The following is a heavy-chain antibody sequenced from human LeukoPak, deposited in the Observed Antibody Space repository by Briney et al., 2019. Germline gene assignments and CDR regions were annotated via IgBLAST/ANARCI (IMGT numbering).Heavy chain of an antibody. CDR3: ARDIDY. V-gene: IGHV3-30*03. J-gene: IGHJ4*02. CDR1: GFTFSSYG. Sequence: GGSLRLSCAASGFTFSSYGMHWVRQAPGKGLEWVAVISYDGSNKKYADSVKGRFTISRDNAKNSLYLQMNSLRAEDTAVYYCARDIDYWGQGTLVTVSS. CDR2: ISYDGSNK.